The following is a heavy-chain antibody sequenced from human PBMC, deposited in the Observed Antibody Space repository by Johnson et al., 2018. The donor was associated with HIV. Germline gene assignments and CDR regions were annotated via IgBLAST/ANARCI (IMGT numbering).Heavy chain of an antibody. Sequence: VQLLESGGGLVQPGGSLRLSCAASGFTFSSYAMSWVRQAPGKGLEWVSIISGSGGSTYYADSVKGRFTISRDNSKDTLYLQMNSLRAEDTAVYYCAKAPRPPGAFDIWGQGTVVTVSS. CDR2: ISGSGGST. CDR3: AKAPRPPGAFDI. V-gene: IGHV3-23*01. J-gene: IGHJ3*02. CDR1: GFTFSSYA.